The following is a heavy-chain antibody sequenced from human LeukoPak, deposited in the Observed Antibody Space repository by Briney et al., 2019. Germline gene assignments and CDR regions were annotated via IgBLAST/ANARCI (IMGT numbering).Heavy chain of an antibody. Sequence: ASETLSLTCTVSGGSISSSSYYWGWIRQPPGKGLEWIGSIYYSGSTYYNPSLKSRVTISVDTSKNQFSLKLSSVTAADTAVYYCARQPFSPPVLAFDIWGQGQWSPSLQ. D-gene: IGHD3-16*01. V-gene: IGHV4-39*01. CDR3: ARQPFSPPVLAFDI. J-gene: IGHJ3*02. CDR1: GGSISSSSYY. CDR2: IYYSGST.